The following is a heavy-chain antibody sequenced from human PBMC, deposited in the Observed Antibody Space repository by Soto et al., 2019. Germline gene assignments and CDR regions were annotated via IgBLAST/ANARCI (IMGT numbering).Heavy chain of an antibody. CDR3: ARADYDIVTGYTSYFDY. CDR1: GDSVSSNSAA. V-gene: IGHV6-1*01. CDR2: TYYRSKWYN. Sequence: SQTLSLTCAISGDSVSSNSAAWNWIRQSPSRGLEWLGRTYYRSKWYNDYAVSVKSRITINPDTSKNQFSLQLNSVTPEDTAVYYCARADYDIVTGYTSYFDYWGQGTLVTVSS. D-gene: IGHD3-9*01. J-gene: IGHJ4*02.